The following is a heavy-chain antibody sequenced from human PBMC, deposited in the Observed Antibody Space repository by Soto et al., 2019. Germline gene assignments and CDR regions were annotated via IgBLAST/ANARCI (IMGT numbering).Heavy chain of an antibody. D-gene: IGHD3-10*01. V-gene: IGHV1-8*01. CDR3: ARGELPPNAEYFQH. Sequence: ASVKVSCKASGYTFTSYDINWVRQATGQGLEWMGWMNPNSGNTGYAQKFQGRVTMTRNTSISTAYMELSSLRSEDTAVYYCARGELPPNAEYFQHWGQGTLVTVSS. CDR1: GYTFTSYD. CDR2: MNPNSGNT. J-gene: IGHJ1*01.